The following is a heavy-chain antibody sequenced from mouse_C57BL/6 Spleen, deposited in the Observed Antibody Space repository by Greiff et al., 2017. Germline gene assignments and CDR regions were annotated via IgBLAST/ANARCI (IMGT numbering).Heavy chain of an antibody. CDR2: INPGRGGT. Sequence: QVQLQQSGAELVRPGTSVKVSCKASGYAFTNYLIEWVKQRPGQGLEWIGVINPGRGGTNYNEKFKGKATLTADNSSSTAYMQLSSLTSEDSAVYFCARSTTVVARDWFAYWGQGTLVTVSA. CDR1: GYAFTNYL. D-gene: IGHD1-1*01. V-gene: IGHV1-54*01. CDR3: ARSTTVVARDWFAY. J-gene: IGHJ3*01.